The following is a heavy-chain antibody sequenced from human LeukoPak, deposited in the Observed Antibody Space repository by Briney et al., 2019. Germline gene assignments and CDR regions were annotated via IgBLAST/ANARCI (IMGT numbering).Heavy chain of an antibody. Sequence: GRSLRLSCAASGFTFSSYAMHWVRQAPGKGLEWVAVISYDGSNKYYADSVKGRFTISRDNSKNTLYLQMNSLRAEDTAVYYCARGGSGWHGENDAFDIWGQGTMVTVSS. CDR1: GFTFSSYA. V-gene: IGHV3-30*04. CDR2: ISYDGSNK. D-gene: IGHD6-19*01. J-gene: IGHJ3*02. CDR3: ARGGSGWHGENDAFDI.